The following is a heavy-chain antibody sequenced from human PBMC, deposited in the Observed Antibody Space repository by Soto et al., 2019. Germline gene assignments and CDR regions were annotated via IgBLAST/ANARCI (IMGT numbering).Heavy chain of an antibody. J-gene: IGHJ5*02. CDR3: ARPPTYNTFDP. CDR2: IREDGSEQ. V-gene: IGHV3-7*01. Sequence: GSLRLSCAISGFTFSSYWMNWVRQAPGKGLEWVANIREDGSEQYYVDSVKGRFTISRDNARNSLYLQMNSLRVDDTAVYYCARPPTYNTFDPWGQGTLVTVSS. D-gene: IGHD1-1*01. CDR1: GFTFSSYW.